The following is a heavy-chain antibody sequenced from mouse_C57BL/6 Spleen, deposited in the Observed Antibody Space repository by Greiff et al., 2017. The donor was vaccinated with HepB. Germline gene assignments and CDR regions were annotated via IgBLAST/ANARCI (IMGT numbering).Heavy chain of an antibody. CDR1: GYTFTSYW. J-gene: IGHJ4*01. D-gene: IGHD2-14*01. CDR3: ARYDYAMDY. V-gene: IGHV1-50*01. CDR2: IDPSASYT. Sequence: QVQLQQPGAELVKPGASVKLSCKASGYTFTSYWMQWVKQRPGQGLEWIGEIDPSASYTNYNQKFTGKATLTVDTSSSTAYMQLSSLTSEDSAVYYCARYDYAMDYWGQGTSVTVSS.